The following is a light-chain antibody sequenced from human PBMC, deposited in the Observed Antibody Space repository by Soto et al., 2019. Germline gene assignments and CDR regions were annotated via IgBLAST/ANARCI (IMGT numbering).Light chain of an antibody. J-gene: IGKJ3*01. CDR1: QTLNSNY. CDR3: QQFGRSPIFT. Sequence: EIVLTQSPGTLSLSPGERATLSCRASQTLNSNYLAWYQQRPGQAPRLLIYGASIRAAGIPDRFSGSGSATDFTLTISRLETEDFAVYHCQQFGRSPIFTFGPGTTVDIK. V-gene: IGKV3-20*01. CDR2: GAS.